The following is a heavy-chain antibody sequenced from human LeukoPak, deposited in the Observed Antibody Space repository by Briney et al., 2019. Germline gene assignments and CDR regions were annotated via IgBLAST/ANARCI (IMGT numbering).Heavy chain of an antibody. Sequence: SETLSLTCTVSGGSISSASYYWSWIRQPAGKGLEWIGRIYTSGSTNYNPPLKSRVTISVDTSKNQFSLKLSSVTAADTAVYYCASRKLGNDYWGQGTLVTVSS. D-gene: IGHD7-27*01. V-gene: IGHV4-61*02. CDR3: ASRKLGNDY. CDR1: GGSISSASYY. CDR2: IYTSGST. J-gene: IGHJ4*02.